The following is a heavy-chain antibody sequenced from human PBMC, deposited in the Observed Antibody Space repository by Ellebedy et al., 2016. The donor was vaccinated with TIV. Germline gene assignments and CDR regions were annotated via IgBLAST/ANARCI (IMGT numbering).Heavy chain of an antibody. V-gene: IGHV3-30*01. D-gene: IGHD5-18*01. CDR2: LSYDGSKK. Sequence: GESLKISCAASGFTFSTYAMHWVRHAPGKGLEWLAVLSYDGSKKYYADSVKGRFTISRDNSKSTLYLQMNSLRADDTAVYYCARGELVDTCDHWGQGTLVTVSS. CDR1: GFTFSTYA. CDR3: ARGELVDTCDH. J-gene: IGHJ4*02.